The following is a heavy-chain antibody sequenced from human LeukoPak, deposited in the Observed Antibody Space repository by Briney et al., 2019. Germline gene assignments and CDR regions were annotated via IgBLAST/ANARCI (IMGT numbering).Heavy chain of an antibody. J-gene: IGHJ4*02. V-gene: IGHV3-48*04. CDR2: ISGSGNTI. Sequence: GGSLRLSCAASGFTFSSYAMSWVRQAPGKGLEWVSYISGSGNTIYYADSVKGRFTISRDNAKNSLYLQMSSLRAEDTAVYYCASDPARDYYDSSGYFRWIDYWGQGTLVTVSS. CDR3: ASDPARDYYDSSGYFRWIDY. CDR1: GFTFSSYA. D-gene: IGHD3-22*01.